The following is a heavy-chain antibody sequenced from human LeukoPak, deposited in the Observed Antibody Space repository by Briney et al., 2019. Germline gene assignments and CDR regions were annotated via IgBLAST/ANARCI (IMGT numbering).Heavy chain of an antibody. CDR2: IYYSGST. J-gene: IGHJ4*02. D-gene: IGHD5-18*01. CDR3: ASYSYDYYFDY. Sequence: SETLSLTCTVSGGSISSSSYYWGWIRQPPGKGLEWIGSIYYSGSTYYNPSLKSRVTISVDTSKNQFSLKLSSVTAADTAVYYCASYSYDYYFDYWGQGTLVTVSS. CDR1: GGSISSSSYY. V-gene: IGHV4-39*07.